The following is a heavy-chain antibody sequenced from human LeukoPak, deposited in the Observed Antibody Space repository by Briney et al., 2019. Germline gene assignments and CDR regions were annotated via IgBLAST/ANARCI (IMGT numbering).Heavy chain of an antibody. CDR2: ISGSGGST. CDR1: GFTFSSYA. Sequence: TGGSLRLSCAASGFTFSSYAMSWVRQAPGKGLEWVSAISGSGGSTYYADSVKGRFTTSRDNSKNTLYLQMNSLRAEDTAVYYCAKDGSWGGSQPAFDYWGQGTLVTVSS. CDR3: AKDGSWGGSQPAFDY. V-gene: IGHV3-23*01. D-gene: IGHD3-16*01. J-gene: IGHJ4*02.